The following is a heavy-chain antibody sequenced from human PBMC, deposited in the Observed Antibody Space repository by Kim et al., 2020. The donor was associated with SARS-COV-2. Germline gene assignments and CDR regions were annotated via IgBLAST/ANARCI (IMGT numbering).Heavy chain of an antibody. CDR1: GFTFSSYE. D-gene: IGHD3-22*01. V-gene: IGHV3-48*03. CDR2: ISSSGSTI. Sequence: GGSLRLSCAPSGFTFSSYEMNWVRQAPGKGLVWVSYISSSGSTIYYADSVKGRFTISRDNAKNSLYLQMSSLRAEDTAVYYCAREERITMIVVVITSAFDSWRQAIIVTVSA. CDR3: AREERITMIVVVITSAFDS. J-gene: IGHJ3*02.